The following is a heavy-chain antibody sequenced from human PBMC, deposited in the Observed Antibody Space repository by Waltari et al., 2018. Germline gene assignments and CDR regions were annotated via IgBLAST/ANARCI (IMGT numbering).Heavy chain of an antibody. V-gene: IGHV4-4*07. J-gene: IGHJ6*03. CDR3: ARERSYDFWSGYYPSYYYYYYMDV. CDR2: IYTSGST. CDR1: GGSISSYY. Sequence: QVQLQESGPGLVKPSETLSLTCTVSGGSISSYYWSWIRQPAGKGLEWIGRIYTSGSTNTNPPPKSRVTMSVDTSKNQFSLKLSSVTSADTAVYYCARERSYDFWSGYYPSYYYYYYMDVWGKGTTVTVSS. D-gene: IGHD3-3*01.